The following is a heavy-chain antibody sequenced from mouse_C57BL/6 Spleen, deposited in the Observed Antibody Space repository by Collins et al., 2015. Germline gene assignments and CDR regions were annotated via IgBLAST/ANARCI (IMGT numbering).Heavy chain of an antibody. CDR2: ISYSGST. V-gene: IGHV3-2*02. CDR3: ANWDGGYAMDY. Sequence: DVQLQESGPGLVKPSQSLSLTCTVTGYSITSDYAWNWIRQFPGNKLEWMGYISYSGSTSYNPSLKSRISITRDTSKNQFFLQLNSVTTEDTATYYCANWDGGYAMDYWGQGTPVTVSS. CDR1: GYSITSDYA. J-gene: IGHJ4*01. D-gene: IGHD4-1*01.